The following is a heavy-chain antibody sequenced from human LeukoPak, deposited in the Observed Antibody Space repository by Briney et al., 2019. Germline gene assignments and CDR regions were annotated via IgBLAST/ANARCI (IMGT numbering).Heavy chain of an antibody. V-gene: IGHV4-34*01. CDR1: GGSFSGYY. CDR2: INHSGST. CDR3: ARDSQTTIMDY. J-gene: IGHJ4*02. D-gene: IGHD4-17*01. Sequence: PSETLSLTCAVYGGSFSGYYWSWIRQPPGKGLEWIGEINHSGSTNYNPSLKSRVTISVDTSKNQFSLKLSSVTAADTAVYYCARDSQTTIMDYWGQGTLVTVSS.